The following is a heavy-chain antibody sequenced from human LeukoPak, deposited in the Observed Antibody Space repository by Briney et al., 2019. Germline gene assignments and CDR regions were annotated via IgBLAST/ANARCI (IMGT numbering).Heavy chain of an antibody. CDR1: GFTFSGYA. D-gene: IGHD4-23*01. CDR3: AKEGRWAYNWFDP. Sequence: GRSLRLSCAVSGFTFSGYAMSWVRQAPGKGLEWVSGISGSGDRTCYADSVKGRFTISRDNFNNMLYLQMNSLRAEDTAVYYCAKEGRWAYNWFDPWGQGTLVTVSS. CDR2: ISGSGDRT. J-gene: IGHJ5*02. V-gene: IGHV3-23*01.